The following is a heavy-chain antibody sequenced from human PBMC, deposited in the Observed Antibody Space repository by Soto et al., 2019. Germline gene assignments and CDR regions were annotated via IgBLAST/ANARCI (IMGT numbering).Heavy chain of an antibody. CDR3: ARGGIGYAKPTVRFDY. J-gene: IGHJ4*02. V-gene: IGHV4-34*01. Sequence: LSLTCAVYGGSFSGYYWSWIRQPPGKGLEWIGEINHSGSTNYNPSLKSRVTISVDTSKSQFSLKLSSVTAADTAVYYCARGGIGYAKPTVRFDYWGQGTLVTVSS. CDR2: INHSGST. D-gene: IGHD2-8*01. CDR1: GGSFSGYY.